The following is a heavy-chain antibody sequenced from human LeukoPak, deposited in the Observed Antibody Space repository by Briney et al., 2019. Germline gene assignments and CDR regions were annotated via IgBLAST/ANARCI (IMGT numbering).Heavy chain of an antibody. CDR2: IWYDGSNK. V-gene: IGHV3-33*01. Sequence: GGSLRLSCAASGFTFSSNGMHWVRQAPGKGLEWVAVIWYDGSNKYYADSVKGRFTISRDNSKNKLYLQMNILRAEDTAVYYCARDRDYDYLDYWGKGPLVTVSS. CDR3: ARDRDYDYLDY. CDR1: GFTFSSNG. J-gene: IGHJ4*02. D-gene: IGHD5-12*01.